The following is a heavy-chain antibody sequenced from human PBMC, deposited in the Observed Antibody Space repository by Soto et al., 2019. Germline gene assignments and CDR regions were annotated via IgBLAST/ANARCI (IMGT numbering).Heavy chain of an antibody. CDR1: GFTFSSYA. V-gene: IGHV3-23*01. Sequence: PGGSLRLSCAVSGFTFSSYAMSWVRQGPGKGLVWVSAISGSGGCTYYADSVKGRFTISRDNSKNTLYLQMNSLRAEDTAGYYCAKEPSKSCPRNPFDYWGQGTLVTVS. D-gene: IGHD1-1*01. J-gene: IGHJ4*02. CDR3: AKEPSKSCPRNPFDY. CDR2: ISGSGGCT.